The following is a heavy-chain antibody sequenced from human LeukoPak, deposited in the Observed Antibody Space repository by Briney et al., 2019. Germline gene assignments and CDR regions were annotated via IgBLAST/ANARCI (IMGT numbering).Heavy chain of an antibody. V-gene: IGHV4-59*08. Sequence: SETLSLTCTVSGGSISSYYWSWIRQPPGKGLEWIGYIYYSGSTNYNPSLKSRVTISVDTSKNHLSLKLTSVTAADTAVYYCARRLCDTSCPDAFDIWGQGTMVTVSS. CDR1: GGSISSYY. CDR3: ARRLCDTSCPDAFDI. D-gene: IGHD2-2*01. CDR2: IYYSGST. J-gene: IGHJ3*02.